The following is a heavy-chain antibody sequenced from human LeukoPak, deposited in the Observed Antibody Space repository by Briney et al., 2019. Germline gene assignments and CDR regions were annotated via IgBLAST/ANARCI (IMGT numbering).Heavy chain of an antibody. D-gene: IGHD2-2*02. Sequence: GGSLRLSCAASGFTFSSYWMSWVRQAPGKGLEWLANIKQDGSEKYYVDSVKGRFTISRDNAKNSLYLQMNSLRAEDTAVYYCARLTLGYCSSTSCYKESGFDYWGQGTLVTVSS. J-gene: IGHJ4*02. CDR2: IKQDGSEK. V-gene: IGHV3-7*01. CDR1: GFTFSSYW. CDR3: ARLTLGYCSSTSCYKESGFDY.